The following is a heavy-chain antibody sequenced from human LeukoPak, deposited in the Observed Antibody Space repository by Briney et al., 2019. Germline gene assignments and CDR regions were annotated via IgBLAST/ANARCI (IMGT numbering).Heavy chain of an antibody. CDR2: ISSSTTGI. D-gene: IGHD3-16*02. Sequence: PGGSLRLSCVASGFNFNIYSMHWVRQAPGKGLEWVSFISSSTTGISYADSVKGRFTISRDNAKNSLYLQMNSLRAEDTAVYYCARAQNRWYFDLWGRGTLVTVSS. J-gene: IGHJ2*01. V-gene: IGHV3-48*04. CDR3: ARAQNRWYFDL. CDR1: GFNFNIYS.